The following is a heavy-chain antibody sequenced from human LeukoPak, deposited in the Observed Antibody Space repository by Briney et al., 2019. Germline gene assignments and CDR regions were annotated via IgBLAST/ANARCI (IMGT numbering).Heavy chain of an antibody. D-gene: IGHD3-3*01. V-gene: IGHV1-18*01. Sequence: ASVKVSCKASGYTFTSYGISWVRQAPGQGLEWMGWISAYNGNTNYAQKLQGRVTMTTDTSTSTAYMELRSLRPDDTAEYYCARAATDDFWSGYYAFVLFDYWGQGTLVTVSS. CDR3: ARAATDDFWSGYYAFVLFDY. CDR2: ISAYNGNT. J-gene: IGHJ4*02. CDR1: GYTFTSYG.